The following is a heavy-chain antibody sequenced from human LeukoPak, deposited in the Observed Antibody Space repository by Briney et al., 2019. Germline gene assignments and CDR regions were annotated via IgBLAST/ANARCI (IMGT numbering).Heavy chain of an antibody. J-gene: IGHJ5*02. Sequence: GGSLRLSCAASGSTFSNYAMHWVRQAPGKGLEWVAVISSDGSKKDYADSVKGRFTISRDNAKNSLYLQMDGLRAEDTAAYYCARGATDTTRWFDPWGQGTLVTVSS. D-gene: IGHD1-7*01. V-gene: IGHV3-30*04. CDR2: ISSDGSKK. CDR1: GSTFSNYA. CDR3: ARGATDTTRWFDP.